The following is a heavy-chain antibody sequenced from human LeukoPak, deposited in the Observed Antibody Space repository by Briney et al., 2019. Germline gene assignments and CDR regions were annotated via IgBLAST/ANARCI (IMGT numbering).Heavy chain of an antibody. CDR1: GGSLGSSSYY. Sequence: SETLSLTCTVSGGSLGSSSYYWGWIRQPPGKDLEWIGTIYFDGNSFYNPSLKSRVTISIDMSKNQCSLKLSSVTAADTAIYYCAAENGNFWIGYHYFEDWGQGTLVSVSS. D-gene: IGHD3-3*01. J-gene: IGHJ4*02. CDR3: AAENGNFWIGYHYFED. CDR2: IYFDGNS. V-gene: IGHV4-39*01.